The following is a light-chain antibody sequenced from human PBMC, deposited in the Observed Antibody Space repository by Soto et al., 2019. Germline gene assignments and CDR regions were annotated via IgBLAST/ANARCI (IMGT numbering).Light chain of an antibody. CDR1: NSDVGGYNY. CDR3: NSYTSSSTFYV. Sequence: QSALTQPASVSGSPGQSIAISCTGTNSDVGGYNYVSWYQQHPGKAPKLMIYDVSKRPSGVSGRFSGSKSGNTASLTISGLQAEDEADYYCNSYTSSSTFYVFGSGTKLTVL. V-gene: IGLV2-14*03. J-gene: IGLJ1*01. CDR2: DVS.